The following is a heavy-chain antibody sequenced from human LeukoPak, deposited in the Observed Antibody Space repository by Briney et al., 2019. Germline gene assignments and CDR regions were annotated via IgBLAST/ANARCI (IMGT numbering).Heavy chain of an antibody. D-gene: IGHD3-22*01. CDR1: GGSISSGGYY. J-gene: IGHJ4*02. Sequence: SETLSLTCTVSGGSISSGGYYWSWIRQHPGKGLEWIGYIYYSGSTYYNPSLKSRVTISVDTSKNQFSLKLSSVTAADTAVYYCARETKTFYFDSSAYYPYYFDSWGQGTLVTVSS. CDR2: IYYSGST. CDR3: ARETKTFYFDSSAYYPYYFDS. V-gene: IGHV4-31*03.